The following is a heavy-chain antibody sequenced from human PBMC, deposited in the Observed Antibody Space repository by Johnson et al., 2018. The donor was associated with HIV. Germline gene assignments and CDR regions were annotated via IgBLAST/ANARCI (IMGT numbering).Heavy chain of an antibody. D-gene: IGHD1-26*01. CDR3: ARGRPRWEPLWGGAFDF. V-gene: IGHV3-30*04. J-gene: IGHJ3*01. Sequence: QVQVVESGGGVVQPGRSLRLSCTGFGFTFNRYAIHWVRQAPNKGLEWVAVISYDGIYKYYGDSVKGRFTVSRDYNMNTLYLQMDSLRVEDTAVYYCARGRPRWEPLWGGAFDFWGQGTMVTVSS. CDR1: GFTFNRYA. CDR2: ISYDGIYK.